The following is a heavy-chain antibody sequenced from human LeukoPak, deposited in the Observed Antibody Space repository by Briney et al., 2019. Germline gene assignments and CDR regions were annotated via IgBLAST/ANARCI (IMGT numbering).Heavy chain of an antibody. CDR3: ARWIQLTFDY. J-gene: IGHJ4*02. V-gene: IGHV3-30*04. D-gene: IGHD5-18*01. CDR1: GFIFSNCA. Sequence: PGRSLRLSCAASGFIFSNCAMNWVRQAPGKGLEWVAVISYDGSNKYYADSVKGRFTISRDNSKNTLFLQMNSLRAEDTAVYYCARWIQLTFDYWGQGTLVTVSS. CDR2: ISYDGSNK.